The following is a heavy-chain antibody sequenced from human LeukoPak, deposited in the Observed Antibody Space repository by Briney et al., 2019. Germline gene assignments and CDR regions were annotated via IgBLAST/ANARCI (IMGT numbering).Heavy chain of an antibody. Sequence: GGSLRLSCAASGFTFSSYWMHWVRQAPGKGLVWVSRINSDGSSTSYADSVKGRFTISRDNAKNTLYLQMNSLRAEDTAVYYCARVGGIVVVPAADHLNYGMDVWGQGTTVTASS. CDR3: ARVGGIVVVPAADHLNYGMDV. D-gene: IGHD2-2*01. CDR2: INSDGSST. CDR1: GFTFSSYW. J-gene: IGHJ6*02. V-gene: IGHV3-74*01.